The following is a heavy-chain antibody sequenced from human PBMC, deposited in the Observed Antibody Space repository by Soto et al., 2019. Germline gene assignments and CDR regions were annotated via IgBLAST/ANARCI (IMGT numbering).Heavy chain of an antibody. Sequence: QVQLVQSGAEVKKPGASVKVSCKASGYTFTSYGISWVRQAPGQGLEWMGWISTYNGDTNYAQKRQGRVTMTTDTSTGTAYMELRSLRSDDTAVYYCARDGDVVAVVAATHGMDVWGQGTTVTVSS. J-gene: IGHJ6*02. CDR2: ISTYNGDT. CDR1: GYTFTSYG. D-gene: IGHD2-15*01. CDR3: ARDGDVVAVVAATHGMDV. V-gene: IGHV1-18*04.